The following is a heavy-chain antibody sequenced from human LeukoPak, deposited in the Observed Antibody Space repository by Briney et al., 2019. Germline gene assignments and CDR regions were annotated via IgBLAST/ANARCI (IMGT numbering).Heavy chain of an antibody. CDR3: ATVARYGSGSYYNRVIILPTGMLDP. J-gene: IGHJ5*02. CDR2: FDPEDGET. Sequence: ASVKVSCKASGYTFTNNFMHWVRQAPGKGLEWMGGFDPEDGETIYAQKFQGRVTMTEDTSTDTAYMELSSLRSEDTAVYYCATVARYGSGSYYNRVIILPTGMLDPWGQGTLVTVSS. V-gene: IGHV1-24*01. D-gene: IGHD3-10*01. CDR1: GYTFTNNF.